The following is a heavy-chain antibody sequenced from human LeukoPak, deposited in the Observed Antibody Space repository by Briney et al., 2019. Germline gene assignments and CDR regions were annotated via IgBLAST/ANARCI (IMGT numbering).Heavy chain of an antibody. V-gene: IGHV1-18*01. CDR1: GYTFTTYG. D-gene: IGHD2-15*01. CDR2: INGYNGNT. J-gene: IGHJ6*03. CDR3: AAARYCSGGSCYSDYYYYYMDV. Sequence: ASVKVSCKASGYTFTTYGISWVRQAPGQGLEWMAWINGYNGNTNYTQNLQGRVTMTTDTSTSTVYMELSSLRSEDTAVYYCAAARYCSGGSCYSDYYYYYMDVWAKGPRSPSP.